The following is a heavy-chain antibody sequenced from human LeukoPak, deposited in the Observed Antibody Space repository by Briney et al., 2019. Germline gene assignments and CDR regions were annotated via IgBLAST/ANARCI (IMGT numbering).Heavy chain of an antibody. D-gene: IGHD5-18*01. V-gene: IGHV1-2*06. CDR3: ARDKGGYSLNWFDP. Sequence: GASVKVSCKASGYTFTGYYMHWVRQAPGQGLEWMGRINPNSGGTNYAQKFQGRVTMTRDTSISTAYMELSRLRSDDTAVYYCARDKGGYSLNWFDPWGQGTLVTVSS. CDR1: GYTFTGYY. J-gene: IGHJ5*02. CDR2: INPNSGGT.